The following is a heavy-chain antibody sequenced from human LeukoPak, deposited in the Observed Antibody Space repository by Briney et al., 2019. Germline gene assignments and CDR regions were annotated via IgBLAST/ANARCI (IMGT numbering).Heavy chain of an antibody. J-gene: IGHJ6*03. CDR3: TTDAAMGRTDMDV. CDR2: IKSKTDGGTT. Sequence: GGSLRLSCAASGFTLSNAWMSWVRQAPGKGLEWVGRIKSKTDGGTTDYAAPVKGRFTISRDDSKNTLYLQMNSLKTEDTAVYYCTTDAAMGRTDMDVWGKGTTVTVSS. V-gene: IGHV3-15*01. CDR1: GFTLSNAW. D-gene: IGHD5-18*01.